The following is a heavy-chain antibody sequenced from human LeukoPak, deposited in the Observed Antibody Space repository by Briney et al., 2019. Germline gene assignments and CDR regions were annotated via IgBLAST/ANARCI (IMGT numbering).Heavy chain of an antibody. V-gene: IGHV1-2*02. CDR3: ATSLYCSSTNCYALYFQH. Sequence: ASVTVSCKASGYTSTGYYMHWVRQAPGQGLEWMGWINPNRGGTNYAQKFQGRVTMTRDTSISTAYMGLSRLRSDDTAVYYCATSLYCSSTNCYALYFQHWGQGTLVTVSS. CDR1: GYTSTGYY. D-gene: IGHD2-2*01. J-gene: IGHJ1*01. CDR2: INPNRGGT.